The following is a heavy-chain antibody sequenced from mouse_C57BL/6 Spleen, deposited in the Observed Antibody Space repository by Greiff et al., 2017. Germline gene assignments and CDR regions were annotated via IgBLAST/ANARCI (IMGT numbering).Heavy chain of an antibody. CDR1: GYTFTSYW. V-gene: IGHV1-59*01. CDR2: IDPSDSYT. CDR3: ARDYGSSDEYFDV. Sequence: QVQLQQPGAELVRPGPSVKLSCKASGYTFTSYWMHWVKQRPGQGLEWIGVIDPSDSYTNYNQKFKGKATLTVDTASSTAYMQLSSLTSEDSAVYYVARDYGSSDEYFDVWGTGTTVTVSS. J-gene: IGHJ1*03. D-gene: IGHD1-1*01.